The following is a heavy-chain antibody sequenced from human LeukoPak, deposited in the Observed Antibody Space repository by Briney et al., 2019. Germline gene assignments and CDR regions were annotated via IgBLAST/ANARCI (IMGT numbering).Heavy chain of an antibody. CDR1: GFTFSSYA. J-gene: IGHJ6*02. V-gene: IGHV3-30*04. CDR3: ARGNMLGYYYGMDV. D-gene: IGHD2-8*01. Sequence: GGSLRLSCAASGFTFSSYAMHWVRQAPGKGLEWVAVISYDGSNKYYADSVKGRFTISRDNAKNSLYLQMNSLRAGDTAVYYCARGNMLGYYYGMDVWGQGTTVTVSS. CDR2: ISYDGSNK.